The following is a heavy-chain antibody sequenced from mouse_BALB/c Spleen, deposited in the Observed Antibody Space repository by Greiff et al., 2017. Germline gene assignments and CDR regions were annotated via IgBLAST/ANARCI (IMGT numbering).Heavy chain of an antibody. CDR2: ISDGGSYT. V-gene: IGHV5-4*02. CDR3: AREWDVGAWFAY. J-gene: IGHJ3*01. D-gene: IGHD4-1*01. Sequence: EVKVVESGGGLVKPGGSLKLSCAASGFTFSDYYMYWVRQTPEKRLEWVATISDGGSYTYYPDSVKGRFTISRDNAKNNLYLQMSSLKSEDTAMYYCAREWDVGAWFAYWGQGTLVTVSA. CDR1: GFTFSDYY.